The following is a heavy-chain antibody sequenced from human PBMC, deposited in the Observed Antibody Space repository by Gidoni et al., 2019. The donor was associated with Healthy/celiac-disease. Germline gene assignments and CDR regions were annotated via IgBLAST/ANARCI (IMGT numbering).Heavy chain of an antibody. J-gene: IGHJ2*01. V-gene: IGHV1-69*04. Sequence: QVQLVQSEAEVRKPGSSVTVSCKASGGTFSSYAIRWVRQAPGQGLEWMGRIIPILGNANYAQKFQGRVTITADKSTSTAYMELSSLRSEDTAVYYCATKDFGGNPFARYFDLWGRGTLVTVSS. CDR2: IIPILGNA. CDR1: GGTFSSYA. CDR3: ATKDFGGNPFARYFDL. D-gene: IGHD4-17*01.